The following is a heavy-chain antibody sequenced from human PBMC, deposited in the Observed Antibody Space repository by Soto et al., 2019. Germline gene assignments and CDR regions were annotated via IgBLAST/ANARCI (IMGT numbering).Heavy chain of an antibody. CDR1: EFTFSNYN. Sequence: GGSLRLSCAASEFTFSNYNMNWVRQAPGKGLEWISYISTSGSTIYYADSVKGRFTISRDNAKKSLYLQMNSLRAEDTAGYYCARGRMGYCSSTSCDANYYYYYYMDVWGKGTTVTVSS. J-gene: IGHJ6*03. CDR2: ISTSGSTI. D-gene: IGHD2-2*01. V-gene: IGHV3-48*01. CDR3: ARGRMGYCSSTSCDANYYYYYYMDV.